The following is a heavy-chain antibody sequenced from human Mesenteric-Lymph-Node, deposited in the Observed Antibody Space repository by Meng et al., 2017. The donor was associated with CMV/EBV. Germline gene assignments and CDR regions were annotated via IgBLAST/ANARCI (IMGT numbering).Heavy chain of an antibody. J-gene: IGHJ4*02. CDR2: IYYSGSA. D-gene: IGHD1-14*01. V-gene: IGHV4-59*01. CDR1: GGSINTYY. CDR3: ARDEPPYY. Sequence: SETLSLTCTVSGGSINTYYWSWIRQSPGKGLEWIGYIYYSGSANYNPSLKSRVTMSVETSKNQLSLKLSSVTAADTAIYYCARDEPPYYWGQGTLVTVSS.